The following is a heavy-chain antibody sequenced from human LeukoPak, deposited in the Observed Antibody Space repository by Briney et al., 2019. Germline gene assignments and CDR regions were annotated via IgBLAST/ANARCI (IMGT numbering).Heavy chain of an antibody. CDR3: ARTEVDTAMVQSDAFDI. CDR2: IYTSGST. CDR1: GGSISSGSYY. V-gene: IGHV4-61*02. D-gene: IGHD5-18*01. Sequence: SETLSLTCTVSGGSISSGSYYWSWIRQPAGKGLEWIGRIYTSGSTKYNPSLKSRVTISVDTSKNHFSLKLTSVTAADTAVYYCARTEVDTAMVQSDAFDIWGQGTMVTVSS. J-gene: IGHJ3*02.